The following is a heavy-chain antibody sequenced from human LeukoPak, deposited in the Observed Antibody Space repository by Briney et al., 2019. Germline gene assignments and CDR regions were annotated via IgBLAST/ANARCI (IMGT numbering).Heavy chain of an antibody. CDR3: ATSRNCSGGSCYLVDAFDI. D-gene: IGHD2-15*01. CDR2: IYPGDSDT. CDR1: GYSLTSYW. Sequence: GESLKISCKGSGYSLTSYWIGWVRQMPGKGLEWMGIIYPGDSDTRYSPSFQGQVTISADKSISTAYLQWSSLKASDTAMYYCATSRNCSGGSCYLVDAFDIWGQGTMVTVSS. J-gene: IGHJ3*02. V-gene: IGHV5-51*01.